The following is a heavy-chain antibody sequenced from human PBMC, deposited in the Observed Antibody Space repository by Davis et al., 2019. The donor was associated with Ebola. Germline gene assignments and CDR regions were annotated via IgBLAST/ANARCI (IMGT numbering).Heavy chain of an antibody. J-gene: IGHJ5*02. CDR2: MSGGSGST. Sequence: PGGSLRLSCAASGFPFTRYGMSWVRQAPGAGLEWVSTMSGGSGSTYYADSVKRRFIISRDNFENTVYLQMDSLRIEDTAQYFCAGDPNWESGSWGQGTPVSVSS. D-gene: IGHD1-1*01. CDR1: GFPFTRYG. CDR3: AGDPNWESGS. V-gene: IGHV3-23*01.